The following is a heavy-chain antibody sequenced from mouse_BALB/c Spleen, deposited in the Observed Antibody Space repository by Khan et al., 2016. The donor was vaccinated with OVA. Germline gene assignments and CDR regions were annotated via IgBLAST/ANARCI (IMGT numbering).Heavy chain of an antibody. CDR3: AREGAYYRSDGWFSY. V-gene: IGHV1-4*01. CDR2: INPSNGYT. D-gene: IGHD2-14*01. J-gene: IGHJ3*01. Sequence: QVQLQQSGAELARPGASVKMSCKASGYTFTTYTMHWVKQRPGQGLEWIGYINPSNGYTNYNQKFKDTSTLTADKSSSTAYMPMSSLPSDSSAFLDGAREGAYYRSDGWFSYWGQGTLVTVSA. CDR1: GYTFTTYT.